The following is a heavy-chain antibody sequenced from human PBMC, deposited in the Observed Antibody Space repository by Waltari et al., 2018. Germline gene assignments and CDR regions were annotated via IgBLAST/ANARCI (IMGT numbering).Heavy chain of an antibody. CDR1: GFTFSTYS. CDR2: ISYDGKTE. V-gene: IGHV3-30*03. J-gene: IGHJ4*02. Sequence: QVQLVESGGGVVQPGMSLGLSCTASGFTFSTYSMHWVRQAPGNGLEWVALISYDGKTEHYADSVRGRFTVSRDPSKIYLQMNSLRVEDTAVYYCARGQRQVVLGLFDYWGQGALVTVSS. CDR3: ARGQRQVVLGLFDY. D-gene: IGHD6-25*01.